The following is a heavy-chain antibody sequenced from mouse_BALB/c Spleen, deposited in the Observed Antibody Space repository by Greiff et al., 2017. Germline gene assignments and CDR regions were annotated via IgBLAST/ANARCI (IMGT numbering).Heavy chain of an antibody. CDR3: ARAYDGYSYSMDY. Sequence: EVKLQESGPSLVKPSQTLSLTCSVTGDSITSGYWNWIRKFPGNKLEYMGYISYSGSTYYNPSLKSRISITRDTSKNQYYLQLNSVTTEDTATYCCARAYDGYSYSMDYWGQGTSVTVSS. D-gene: IGHD2-3*01. CDR2: ISYSGST. CDR1: GDSITSGY. J-gene: IGHJ4*01. V-gene: IGHV3-8*02.